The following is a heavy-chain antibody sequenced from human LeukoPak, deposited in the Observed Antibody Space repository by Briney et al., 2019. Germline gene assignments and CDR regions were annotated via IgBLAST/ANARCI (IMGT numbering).Heavy chain of an antibody. Sequence: PGGSLRLSCAASGFTVSGTHMSWVRQAPGKGLEWVSAMYTGGTTYYADPVTGRFTVSRDTSRNTRFLHMNSLRPERTAVCYCAKDEATSGGGLASWGEGTLVIVSS. CDR3: AKDEATSGGGLAS. D-gene: IGHD3-16*01. CDR1: GFTVSGTH. J-gene: IGHJ5*01. CDR2: MYTGGTT. V-gene: IGHV3-53*01.